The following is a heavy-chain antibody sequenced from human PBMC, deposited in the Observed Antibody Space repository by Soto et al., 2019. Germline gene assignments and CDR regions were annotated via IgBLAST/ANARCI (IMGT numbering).Heavy chain of an antibody. CDR2: IKQDGSEN. CDR1: GFTFSNYW. J-gene: IGHJ3*02. CDR3: VRDSGPRGYDAFDI. D-gene: IGHD2-8*02. Sequence: EVQVVESGGGLVQPGGSLRLSCAASGFTFSNYWMTWVRQAPGKGLEWVANIKQDGSENFYVDSVKGRFTISRDNAKNSLYLQMNSLRAEDTAVYYCVRDSGPRGYDAFDIWGQGTMVTVSS. V-gene: IGHV3-7*04.